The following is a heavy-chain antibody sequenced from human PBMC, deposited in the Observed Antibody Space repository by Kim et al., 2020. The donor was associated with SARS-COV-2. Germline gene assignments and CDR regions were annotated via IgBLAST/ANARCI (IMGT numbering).Heavy chain of an antibody. CDR1: GGSISSYY. CDR3: ARWGGRVTPGDY. D-gene: IGHD3-10*01. V-gene: IGHV4-59*13. CDR2: IYYSGST. Sequence: SETLSLTCTVSGGSISSYYWSWIRQPPGKGLEWIGYIYYSGSTNYNPSLKSRVTISVDTSKNQFSLKLSSVTAADTAVYYCARWGGRVTPGDYWGQGTLVTVSS. J-gene: IGHJ4*02.